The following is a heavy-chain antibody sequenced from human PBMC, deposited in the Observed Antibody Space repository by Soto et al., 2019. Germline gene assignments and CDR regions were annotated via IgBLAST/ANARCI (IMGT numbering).Heavy chain of an antibody. D-gene: IGHD3-3*01. CDR1: GFTFSSYA. CDR2: ISGSGGST. Sequence: GGSLRLSCAASGFTFSSYAMSWVRQAPGKGLEWVSAISGSGGSTYYADSVKGRFTISRDNSKNTLYLQMNSLRAEDTAVYYCAKEDSTYYDFWSGYYPENWFAPWGQGTLVTVSS. V-gene: IGHV3-23*01. CDR3: AKEDSTYYDFWSGYYPENWFAP. J-gene: IGHJ5*02.